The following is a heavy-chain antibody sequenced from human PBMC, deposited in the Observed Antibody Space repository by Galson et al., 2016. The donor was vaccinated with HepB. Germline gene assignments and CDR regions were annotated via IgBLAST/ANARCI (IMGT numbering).Heavy chain of an antibody. Sequence: PGKGLEWVAIIKEDGSEKYYVDSVRGRFTISRDNAKNSLSLQMNSLRAEDTAVYYCARGSGFLIDYWGQGTPVTVSS. J-gene: IGHJ4*02. CDR3: ARGSGFLIDY. D-gene: IGHD3-3*01. CDR2: IKEDGSEK. V-gene: IGHV3-7*03.